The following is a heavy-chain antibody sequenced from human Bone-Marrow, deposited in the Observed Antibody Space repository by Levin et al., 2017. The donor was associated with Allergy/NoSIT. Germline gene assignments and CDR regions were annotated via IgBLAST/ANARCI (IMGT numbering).Heavy chain of an antibody. CDR3: AKGDYDFWSGYLDYYYYGMDV. J-gene: IGHJ6*02. D-gene: IGHD3-3*01. V-gene: IGHV3-30*18. CDR2: ISYDGSNK. Sequence: LSLTCAASGFTFSSYGMHWVRQAPGKGLEWVAVISYDGSNKYYADSVKGRFTISRDNSKNTLYLQMNSLRAEDTAVYYCAKGDYDFWSGYLDYYYYGMDVWGQGTTVTVSS. CDR1: GFTFSSYG.